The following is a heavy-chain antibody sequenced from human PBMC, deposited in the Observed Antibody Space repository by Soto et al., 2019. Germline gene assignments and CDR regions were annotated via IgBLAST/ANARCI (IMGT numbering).Heavy chain of an antibody. V-gene: IGHV1-69*01. Sequence: QAQVVQSGAEVRKPGSSVKLSCKASEGTFNSYAIAWVRQAPGQGLEWMGGIIPYYNTLNYAQKFQDRVTIPADDSTNTVYMELISLRSDDTAVYFCASGASRWYPYFIDSWAQGTLVTVSS. J-gene: IGHJ4*02. CDR1: EGTFNSYA. CDR3: ASGASRWYPYFIDS. D-gene: IGHD6-13*01. CDR2: IIPYYNTL.